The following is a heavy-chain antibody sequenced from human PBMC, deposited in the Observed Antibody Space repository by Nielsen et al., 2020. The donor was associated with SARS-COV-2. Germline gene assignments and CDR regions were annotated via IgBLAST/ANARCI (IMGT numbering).Heavy chain of an antibody. D-gene: IGHD5-12*01. CDR1: GFTFDDYA. J-gene: IGHJ4*02. CDR3: AKANYGGYEGLRRRLYYFDY. V-gene: IGHV3-9*01. CDR2: ISWNSGSI. Sequence: SLKISCAASGFTFDDYAMHWVRQAPGKGLEWVSGISWNSGSIGYADSVKGRFTISRDNAKNSLYLQMNSLRAEDTALYYCAKANYGGYEGLRRRLYYFDYWGQGTLVTVSS.